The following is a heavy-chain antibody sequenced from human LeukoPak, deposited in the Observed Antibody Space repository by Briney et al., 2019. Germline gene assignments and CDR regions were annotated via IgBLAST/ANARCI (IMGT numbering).Heavy chain of an antibody. CDR1: GGSFSGYY. D-gene: IGHD6-6*01. V-gene: IGHV4-34*04. CDR3: ARGLRAARPFDY. CDR2: INHSGST. J-gene: IGHJ4*02. Sequence: SETLSLTCAVYGGSFSGYYWSWTRQPPGKGLEWIGEINHSGSTNNNPSLKSRATISVDTSKNQFSLKLSSVTAADTAVYYCARGLRAARPFDYWGQGALVTVSS.